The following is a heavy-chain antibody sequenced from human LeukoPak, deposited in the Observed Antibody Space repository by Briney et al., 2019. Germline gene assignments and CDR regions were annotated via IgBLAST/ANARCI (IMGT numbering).Heavy chain of an antibody. CDR3: ANRIAVAGTS. V-gene: IGHV3-23*01. J-gene: IGHJ4*02. CDR2: ITGSGDST. Sequence: GGSLRLSCAASGFSFSVYAMSWVRQAPGKGLERVSGITGSGDSTYYADFVRGRFTISRDNSKNTLYLQMNSLGADDTAVYYCANRIAVAGTSWGQGTLVTVSS. D-gene: IGHD6-19*01. CDR1: GFSFSVYA.